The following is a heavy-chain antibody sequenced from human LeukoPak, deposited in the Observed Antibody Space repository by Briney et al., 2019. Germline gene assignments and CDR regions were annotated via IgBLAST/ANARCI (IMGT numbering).Heavy chain of an antibody. V-gene: IGHV1-18*01. CDR1: GYTFSSYG. Sequence: GASVTVSFTASGYTFSSYGINWVRQAPGQGLEWMGWISVINNGNTRYAQNFQGRLTMTTDTSTATAYMELSSLRSEDTAVYYCASGEFHFTYYYDSSGYYYFDYWGQGTLVTVSS. J-gene: IGHJ4*02. CDR2: ISVINNGNT. CDR3: ASGEFHFTYYYDSSGYYYFDY. D-gene: IGHD3-22*01.